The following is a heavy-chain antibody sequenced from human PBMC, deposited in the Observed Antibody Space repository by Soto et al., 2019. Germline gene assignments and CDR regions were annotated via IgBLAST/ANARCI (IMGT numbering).Heavy chain of an antibody. CDR2: IRSKAYGGTT. CDR1: GFTFGDYA. Sequence: GGSLRLSCTASGFTFGDYAMSWFRQAPGKGLEWVGFIRSKAYGGTTEYAASVKGRFTISRDDSKSIAYLQMNSLKTEDTAVYYCTRKERTLDDFWSGLLYYMDVWGKGTTVTVSS. D-gene: IGHD3-3*01. V-gene: IGHV3-49*03. J-gene: IGHJ6*03. CDR3: TRKERTLDDFWSGLLYYMDV.